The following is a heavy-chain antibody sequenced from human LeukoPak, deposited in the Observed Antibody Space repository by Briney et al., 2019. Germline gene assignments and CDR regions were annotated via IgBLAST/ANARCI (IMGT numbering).Heavy chain of an antibody. CDR3: ARDSSRRPPLYGMDV. D-gene: IGHD1-14*01. CDR1: GFTVSGNY. Sequence: GGSLRLSCAASGFTVSGNYMSWVRQAPGKGLEWVSVIYSGGSTYYADSVKGRFTISRDNSKNTLYLQMNSLRAEDTAVYYCARDSSRRPPLYGMDVWGQGTTVTVCS. CDR2: IYSGGST. V-gene: IGHV3-66*01. J-gene: IGHJ6*02.